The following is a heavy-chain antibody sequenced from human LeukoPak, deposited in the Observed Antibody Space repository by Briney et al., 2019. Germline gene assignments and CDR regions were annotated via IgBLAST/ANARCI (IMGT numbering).Heavy chain of an antibody. CDR3: ARDGSGRYYFDY. CDR1: GYTFTEYV. J-gene: IGHJ4*02. CDR2: MNPNSGNT. D-gene: IGHD3-10*01. V-gene: IGHV1-8*01. Sequence: ASVKVSCKASGYTFTEYVMHWVRLAPGHGLEWMGWMNPNSGNTGYAQKFQGRFTMTWDTSITTAYMELSSLRSEDTAVYYCARDGSGRYYFDYWGQGTLVTVSS.